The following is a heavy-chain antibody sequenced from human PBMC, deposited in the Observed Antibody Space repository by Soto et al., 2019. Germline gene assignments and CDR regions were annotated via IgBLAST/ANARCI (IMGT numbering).Heavy chain of an antibody. V-gene: IGHV4-31*03. Sequence: PSETLSLTCTVSGGSISSGGYYWSWIRQHPGKGLEWIGYIYYSGSTYYNPSLKSRVTISVDTSKNQFSLKLSSVTAADTAVYYCASIAGTYMGRTGTDDAFDIWGQGTMVTVSS. J-gene: IGHJ3*02. CDR1: GGSISSGGYY. CDR2: IYYSGST. CDR3: ASIAGTYMGRTGTDDAFDI. D-gene: IGHD1-7*01.